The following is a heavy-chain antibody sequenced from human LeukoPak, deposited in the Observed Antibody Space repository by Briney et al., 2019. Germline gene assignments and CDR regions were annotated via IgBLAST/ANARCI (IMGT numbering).Heavy chain of an antibody. Sequence: GASVTVSCTASGGTFSSYAISWVRQAPGQGLEWMGGIIPIFGTANYAQKFQGRVAITADESASTAYMELSSLRSEDTAVYYCARDPEKYAEYYFDYWGQRTLVTVSS. CDR1: GGTFSSYA. D-gene: IGHD2-2*01. J-gene: IGHJ4*02. CDR2: IIPIFGTA. V-gene: IGHV1-69*13. CDR3: ARDPEKYAEYYFDY.